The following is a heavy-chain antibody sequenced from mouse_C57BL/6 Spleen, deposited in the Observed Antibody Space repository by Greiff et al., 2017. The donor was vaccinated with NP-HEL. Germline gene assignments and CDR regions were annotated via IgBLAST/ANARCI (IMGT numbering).Heavy chain of an antibody. Sequence: LQQSGAGLVKPGGSLKLSCAASGFTFSSYAMYWVRQTSEQRLEWVGYISSGGGYINYADTVKGRFTISRDNARNTLYLQMSSLKSEDTAMYYCTRERGYYFDYWGQGTTLTVSS. CDR2: ISSGGGYI. J-gene: IGHJ2*01. CDR3: TRERGYYFDY. V-gene: IGHV5-9-1*02. CDR1: GFTFSSYA.